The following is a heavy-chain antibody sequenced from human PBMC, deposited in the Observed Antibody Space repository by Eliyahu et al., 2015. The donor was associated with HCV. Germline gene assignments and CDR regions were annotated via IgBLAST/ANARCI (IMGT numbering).Heavy chain of an antibody. CDR3: AIGLWSGSPRMTHYGLDV. V-gene: IGHV1-69*01. CDR1: GASSTYFS. Sequence: QIQLVQSGAEVKKPGSSVRVSCRASGASSTYFSVSWVRQAPGQGLEWMGAAIPLIDTTNYAQKFQGRLTIVAGESTGTGYMELSSLTFDDSAIYYCAIGLWSGSPRMTHYGLDVWDQGTTVIVSS. J-gene: IGHJ6*02. D-gene: IGHD3-3*01. CDR2: AIPLIDTT.